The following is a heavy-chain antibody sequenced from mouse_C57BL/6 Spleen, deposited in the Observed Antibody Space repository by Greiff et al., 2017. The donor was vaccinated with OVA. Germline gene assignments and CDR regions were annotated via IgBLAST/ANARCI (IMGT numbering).Heavy chain of an antibody. J-gene: IGHJ3*01. CDR3: ARSGLGYDEGFAY. CDR1: GFTFSDYG. Sequence: EVQRVESGGGLVKPGGSLKLSCAASGFTFSDYGMHWVRQAPEKGLEWVAYISSGSSTIYYADTVKGRVTISRDNAKNTLFLQMTSLRSEDTAMHYCARSGLGYDEGFAYWGQGTLVTVSA. V-gene: IGHV5-17*01. CDR2: ISSGSSTI. D-gene: IGHD2-2*01.